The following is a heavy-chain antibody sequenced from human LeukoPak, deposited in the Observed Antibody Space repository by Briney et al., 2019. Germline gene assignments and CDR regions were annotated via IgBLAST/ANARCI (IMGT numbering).Heavy chain of an antibody. CDR3: ARVAVAGTKGAFDI. J-gene: IGHJ3*02. Sequence: ASVKVSCKVSGYTLTELSMHWVRQAPGKGLEWMGWINPNSGGTNYAQKFQGRVTMTRDTSISTAYMELSRLRSDDTAVYYCARVAVAGTKGAFDIWGQGTMVTVSS. CDR2: INPNSGGT. V-gene: IGHV1-2*02. CDR1: GYTLTELS. D-gene: IGHD6-19*01.